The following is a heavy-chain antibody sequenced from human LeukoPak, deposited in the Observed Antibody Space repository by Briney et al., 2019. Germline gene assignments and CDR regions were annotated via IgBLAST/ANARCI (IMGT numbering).Heavy chain of an antibody. V-gene: IGHV1-2*02. Sequence: ASVKVSCKASGYTFTGYYMHWVRQAPGQGLEWMGWINPNSGGTNYAQKFQGRVTMTRDTSISTADMELSRLRSDDTAVYYCARSVWNKAYSDPWGQGTLVSVSS. D-gene: IGHD1/OR15-1a*01. CDR3: ARSVWNKAYSDP. J-gene: IGHJ5*02. CDR1: GYTFTGYY. CDR2: INPNSGGT.